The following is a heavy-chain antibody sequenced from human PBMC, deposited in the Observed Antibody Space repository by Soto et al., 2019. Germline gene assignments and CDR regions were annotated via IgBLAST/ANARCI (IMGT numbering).Heavy chain of an antibody. CDR2: ISAYNGNT. D-gene: IGHD2-21*02. J-gene: IGHJ6*02. Sequence: GASVKVSCKASGYTFTSYGISWARQAPGQGLEWMGWISAYNGNTNYAQKLQGRVTMTTDTSTSTAYMELRSLRSDDTAVYYCARDCGGDCFTYYYGMDVWGQGTTVTVSS. V-gene: IGHV1-18*01. CDR3: ARDCGGDCFTYYYGMDV. CDR1: GYTFTSYG.